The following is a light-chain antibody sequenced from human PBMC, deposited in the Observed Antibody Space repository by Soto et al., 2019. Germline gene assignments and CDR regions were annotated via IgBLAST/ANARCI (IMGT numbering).Light chain of an antibody. Sequence: EVVLTQSPATLSLSPGERATLSCRASQSIRNYLAWYQQKPGQAPRLLIYDASNRATGIPARFSGSGSGTDFILTISRLEPEDFAVYHCQQYGDSPLTFGGGTKVEIK. V-gene: IGKV3-20*01. J-gene: IGKJ4*01. CDR3: QQYGDSPLT. CDR2: DAS. CDR1: QSIRNY.